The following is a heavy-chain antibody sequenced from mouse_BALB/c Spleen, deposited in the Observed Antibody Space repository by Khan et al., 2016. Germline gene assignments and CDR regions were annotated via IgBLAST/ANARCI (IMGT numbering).Heavy chain of an antibody. J-gene: IGHJ3*01. CDR3: ARERGEFRFAY. CDR1: GFTFSSYA. V-gene: IGHV5-9-1*01. Sequence: EVELVESGGGLVKPGGSLKLSCAASGFTFSSYAMSWVRQTPEKRLAWVATISSGGSYTYYPDSVKWRFTISRDNAKNTLYLQMSSLRSEDTAMYYCARERGEFRFAYWGQGTLVTVAA. CDR2: ISSGGSYT.